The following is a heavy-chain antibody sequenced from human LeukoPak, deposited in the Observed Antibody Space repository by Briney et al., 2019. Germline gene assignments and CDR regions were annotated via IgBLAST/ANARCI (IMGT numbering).Heavy chain of an antibody. CDR2: ISGYNGNT. J-gene: IGHJ3*02. V-gene: IGHV1-18*01. Sequence: VKVSCQASGYTFSTYGIAWVRQAPGQGLEWMGWISGYNGNTNYAQKFQGRVTMTTDTTTTTAYMELRSLRSDDTAVYYCARYSSPILVDIWGQGTMVTVSS. CDR3: ARYSSPILVDI. D-gene: IGHD3-22*01. CDR1: GYTFSTYG.